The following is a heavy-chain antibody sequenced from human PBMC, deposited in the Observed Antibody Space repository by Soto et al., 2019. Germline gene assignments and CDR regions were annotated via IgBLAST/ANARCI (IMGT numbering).Heavy chain of an antibody. CDR1: GFTFSSYA. CDR3: AKGSTVRYYYYGMDV. V-gene: IGHV3-23*01. J-gene: IGHJ6*02. Sequence: RRLSCAASGFTFSSYAMSWVRQAPGKGLEWVSAISGSGGSTYYADSVKGRFTISRDNSKNTLYLQMNSLRAEDTAVYYCAKGSTVRYYYYGMDVWGQGTTVTVSS. CDR2: ISGSGGST. D-gene: IGHD4-17*01.